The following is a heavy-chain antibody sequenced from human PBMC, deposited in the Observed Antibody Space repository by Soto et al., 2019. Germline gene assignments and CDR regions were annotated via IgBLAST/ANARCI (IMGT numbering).Heavy chain of an antibody. V-gene: IGHV3-33*01. CDR1: GFTFSSYG. Sequence: PGGSLRLSCAASGFTFSSYGMHWVRQAPGKGLEWVAVIWYDGSNKYYADSVKGRFTISRDNSKNTLYLQMNSLRAEDTAVYYCARGETMIVTRFDYWGQGTLVT. D-gene: IGHD3-22*01. J-gene: IGHJ4*02. CDR3: ARGETMIVTRFDY. CDR2: IWYDGSNK.